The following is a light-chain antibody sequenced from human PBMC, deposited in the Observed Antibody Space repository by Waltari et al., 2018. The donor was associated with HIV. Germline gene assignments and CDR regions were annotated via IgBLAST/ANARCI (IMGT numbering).Light chain of an antibody. CDR2: DVT. CDR3: SSYAGSSMSYA. CDR1: SSDVGAFKY. V-gene: IGLV2-8*01. Sequence: QSALTQPPSASGSPGQSVTISCTGASSDVGAFKYVSWYQQHPGKAPKLLISDVTKRPSGVPDRFSGSKSGNTASLTVSGLQAEDEAHYYCSSYAGSSMSYAFGTGTKVTVL. J-gene: IGLJ1*01.